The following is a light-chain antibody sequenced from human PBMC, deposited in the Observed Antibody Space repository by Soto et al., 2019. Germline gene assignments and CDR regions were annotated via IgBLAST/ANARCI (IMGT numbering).Light chain of an antibody. CDR2: GAS. J-gene: IGKJ1*01. CDR3: QQYDSSPWT. CDR1: QSVSSSY. Sequence: EIVLTHSLATLPLSPGEGATLYCRASQSVSSSYLAWYQQKPGQSPRLLIYGASNRASGISDRFSGSGSGTDFTHTIYRLEPEDFAVYYCQQYDSSPWTFGQGTKVDI. V-gene: IGKV3-20*01.